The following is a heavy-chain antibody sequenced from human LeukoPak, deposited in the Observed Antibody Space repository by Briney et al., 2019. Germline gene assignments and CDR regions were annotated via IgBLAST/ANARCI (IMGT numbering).Heavy chain of an antibody. Sequence: RASETLSPTCTVSGGSIRSYYWSWVRQPPGKGLEWIGYIYHSGSTNYNPSLKSRVNLSVDMAKNQISLKMSSVTAADTAVYYCARSRVWSDYWGYFDYWGQGILVTVSS. CDR2: IYHSGST. D-gene: IGHD3-3*01. CDR1: GGSIRSYY. J-gene: IGHJ4*02. CDR3: ARSRVWSDYWGYFDY. V-gene: IGHV4-59*01.